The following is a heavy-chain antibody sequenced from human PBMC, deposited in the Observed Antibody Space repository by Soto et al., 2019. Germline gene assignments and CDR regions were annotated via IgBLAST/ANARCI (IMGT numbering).Heavy chain of an antibody. Sequence: GGSLRLSCSTSGFTCGDYGMTWFLQAPGKGLEWVGLIRSKSYGKTTEYAASATDRFTISRDDSKRIAYLQMHSLKADDTAVYYCTRGRWDYGDPKWYLDLWGRATLVTVPS. CDR3: TRGRWDYGDPKWYLDL. J-gene: IGHJ2*01. CDR1: GFTCGDYG. V-gene: IGHV3-49*03. CDR2: IRSKSYGKTT. D-gene: IGHD4-17*01.